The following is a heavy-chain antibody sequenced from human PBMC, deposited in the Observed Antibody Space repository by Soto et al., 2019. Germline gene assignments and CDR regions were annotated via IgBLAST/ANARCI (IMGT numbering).Heavy chain of an antibody. J-gene: IGHJ6*03. V-gene: IGHV4-34*12. CDR2: IIHSGST. Sequence: QVQLQQWGAGLLKPSETLSLTCAVYGGSFSGYYWSWIRQPPGKGLEWIGEIIHSGSTNYNPSLKGRITTSLDTSKSEFSLKLRSVNAADTAVYYFARVGYGEFGYYCACMDVWGKGTTVTVSS. D-gene: IGHD4-17*01. CDR3: ARVGYGEFGYYCACMDV. CDR1: GGSFSGYY.